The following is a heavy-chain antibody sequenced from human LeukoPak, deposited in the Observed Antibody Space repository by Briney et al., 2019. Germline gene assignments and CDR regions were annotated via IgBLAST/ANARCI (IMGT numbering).Heavy chain of an antibody. D-gene: IGHD2-8*01. CDR3: AREWSHTFDP. CDR1: GGSFSGYY. Sequence: PSETLSLTCAVYGGSFSGYYWSWIRQPPGKGLEWIGEINHSGSTNYNPSLKSRVTISVDTSKNQFSLKLSSVTAADTAVYYCAREWSHTFDPWGQGTLVTVSS. V-gene: IGHV4-34*01. J-gene: IGHJ5*02. CDR2: INHSGST.